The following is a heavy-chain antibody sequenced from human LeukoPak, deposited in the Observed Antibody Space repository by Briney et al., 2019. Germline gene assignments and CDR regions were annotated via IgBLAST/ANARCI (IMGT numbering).Heavy chain of an antibody. Sequence: SQTLSLTCAISGDGVSNNSAAWNWIKQSPSRLLESLGRTYSRSKWYHDYAVSAKSRITINPDTSKNQFSMQRNSVTPEDTAVYYCARVTEQWLGPGYYYYGMDVWGQGTTVTVSS. CDR1: GDGVSNNSAA. V-gene: IGHV6-1*01. CDR2: TYSRSKWYH. D-gene: IGHD6-19*01. CDR3: ARVTEQWLGPGYYYYGMDV. J-gene: IGHJ6*02.